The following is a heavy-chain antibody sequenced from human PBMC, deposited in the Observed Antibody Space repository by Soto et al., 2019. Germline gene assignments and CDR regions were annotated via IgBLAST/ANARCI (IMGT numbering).Heavy chain of an antibody. V-gene: IGHV3-21*01. Sequence: GGSLRLSCAASGFTFSSYSMNWVRQAPGKGLEWVSSISSSSSYIYYADSVKGRFTISRDNAKNSLYLQMNSLRAEDTAVYYCARDGLSVAGKTYYYYGMDVWGQGTTVTVAS. CDR1: GFTFSSYS. J-gene: IGHJ6*02. D-gene: IGHD6-19*01. CDR2: ISSSSSYI. CDR3: ARDGLSVAGKTYYYYGMDV.